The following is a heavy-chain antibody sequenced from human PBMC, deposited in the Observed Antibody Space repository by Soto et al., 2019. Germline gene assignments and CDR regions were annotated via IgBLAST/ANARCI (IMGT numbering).Heavy chain of an antibody. CDR1: GFTFRTYS. V-gene: IGHV3-48*02. CDR2: ISSSSSTI. CDR3: ARNTVGYYDSSGPGAFDI. J-gene: IGHJ3*02. Sequence: PGGSLRLSCEASGFTFRTYSMNWVRQAPGKGLEWISYISSSSSTIYYADSVKGRFTISRDNAKNSLYLQMNSLRDEDTAVYYCARNTVGYYDSSGPGAFDIWGQGTMVTVSS. D-gene: IGHD3-22*01.